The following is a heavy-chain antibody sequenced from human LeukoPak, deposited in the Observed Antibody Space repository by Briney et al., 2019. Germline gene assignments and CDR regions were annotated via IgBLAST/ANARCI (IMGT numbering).Heavy chain of an antibody. D-gene: IGHD3/OR15-3a*01. Sequence: ASVKVSCKASGYTFTSYDINWVRQAPGQGLEWMGWMNPNSGDTGYAQRFQGRLTMTRNTSTSTAYMELSNLRSEGTAVYYCARKFYDFWSGYLNYFDPWGQGTLVTVSS. CDR3: ARKFYDFWSGYLNYFDP. CDR2: MNPNSGDT. V-gene: IGHV1-8*01. J-gene: IGHJ5*02. CDR1: GYTFTSYD.